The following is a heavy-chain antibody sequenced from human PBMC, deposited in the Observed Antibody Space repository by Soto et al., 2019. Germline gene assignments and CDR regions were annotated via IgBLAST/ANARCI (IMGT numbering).Heavy chain of an antibody. Sequence: ASVKVSCKASGYTFTSYGISWVRQAPGQGLEWMGWISAYNGNTNYAQKLQGRVTMTTDTSTSTAYMELRSLRSDDTAVYYCGRALRSVGTTLFHNWFDPRGQGTLVTVSS. CDR1: GYTFTSYG. CDR2: ISAYNGNT. J-gene: IGHJ5*02. CDR3: GRALRSVGTTLFHNWFDP. D-gene: IGHD1-7*01. V-gene: IGHV1-18*01.